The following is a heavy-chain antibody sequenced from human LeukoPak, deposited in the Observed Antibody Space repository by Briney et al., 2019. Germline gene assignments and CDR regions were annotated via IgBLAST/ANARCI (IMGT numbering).Heavy chain of an antibody. V-gene: IGHV1-69*04. Sequence: SVKVSCKASGGTFSSYAISWVRQAPGQGLEWMGRIIPILGIANYAQKLQGRVTMTTDTSTSTAYMELRSLRSDDTAVYYCAREGRPYQLLVNWFDPWGQGTLVTVSS. CDR1: GGTFSSYA. CDR3: AREGRPYQLLVNWFDP. CDR2: IIPILGIA. D-gene: IGHD2-2*01. J-gene: IGHJ5*02.